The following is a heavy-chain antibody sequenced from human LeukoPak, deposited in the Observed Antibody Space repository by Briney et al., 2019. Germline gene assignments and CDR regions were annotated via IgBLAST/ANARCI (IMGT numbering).Heavy chain of an antibody. CDR1: GGSFSGYY. J-gene: IGHJ6*02. D-gene: IGHD3-22*01. CDR2: INHSGST. Sequence: PSETLSLTCAVYGGSFSGYYWSWIRQPPGKGLEWIGEINHSGSTNYNPSLKSRVTISVDTSKNQFSLKLSSVTAADTAVYYCARGYYYDSSGYFRSYYYYGMDVWGQGTTVTVSS. CDR3: ARGYYYDSSGYFRSYYYYGMDV. V-gene: IGHV4-34*01.